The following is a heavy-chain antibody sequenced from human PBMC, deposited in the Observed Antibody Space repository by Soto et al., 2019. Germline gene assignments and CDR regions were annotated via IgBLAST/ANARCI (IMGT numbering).Heavy chain of an antibody. J-gene: IGHJ4*02. CDR1: GFTFSSYS. D-gene: IGHD2-15*01. V-gene: IGHV3-30-3*02. CDR2: ISYDGSNK. Sequence: GGSLILSCAASGFTFSSYSMHWGRKAPGKGLELQAVISYDGSNKYYPHPVKGRFTISRDNSKNTLYLQMNSLRAEDTAVYYCANDDPQTGTIVVGVAATRNSWGQGPLVTVSS. CDR3: ANDDPQTGTIVVGVAATRNS.